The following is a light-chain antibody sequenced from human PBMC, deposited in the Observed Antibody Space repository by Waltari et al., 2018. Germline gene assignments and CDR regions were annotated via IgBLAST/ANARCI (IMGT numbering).Light chain of an antibody. CDR1: SSNIGANYN. Sequence: QSVLTQPPSVSGAPGQRVTISCSGSSSNIGANYNVYWYQQLPGTAPKLFSDDNTNRPSGVPDRVSGSKPGTSASLAITGLQTEDEADYYCQSYDTSLSAWVFGGGTKLTVL. V-gene: IGLV1-40*01. J-gene: IGLJ3*02. CDR2: DNT. CDR3: QSYDTSLSAWV.